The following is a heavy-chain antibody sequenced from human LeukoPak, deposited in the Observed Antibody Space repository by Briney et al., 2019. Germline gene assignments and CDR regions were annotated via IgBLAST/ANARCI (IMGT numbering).Heavy chain of an antibody. V-gene: IGHV4-39*01. J-gene: IGHJ4*02. CDR1: GASIITGSPY. D-gene: IGHD3-10*01. CDR3: ARHRGSGSSSIPFDY. CDR2: VYYNGSI. Sequence: PSETLSLTCAVSGASIITGSPYWGWIRQSPGKGPEWIGTVYYNGSIYYNPSLKSRVTLSVDTSKNQFSLRLTSVTASDTAVYFCARHRGSGSSSIPFDYWGQGTLVTVSS.